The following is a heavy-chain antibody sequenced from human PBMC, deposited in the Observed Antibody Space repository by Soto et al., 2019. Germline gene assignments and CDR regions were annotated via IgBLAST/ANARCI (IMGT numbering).Heavy chain of an antibody. D-gene: IGHD6-13*01. CDR2: IIPIFGTA. CDR3: ARALREYSRRLYYYYVMDV. Sequence: ASVKVSCKASGGSLNNYAISWVRQAPGQGLEWMGGIIPIFGTANYAQRFEGKITITADKSASAAYMELNSLTSLDTAVYYCARALREYSRRLYYYYVMDVWGQGTTVTVSS. V-gene: IGHV1-69*06. J-gene: IGHJ6*02. CDR1: GGSLNNYA.